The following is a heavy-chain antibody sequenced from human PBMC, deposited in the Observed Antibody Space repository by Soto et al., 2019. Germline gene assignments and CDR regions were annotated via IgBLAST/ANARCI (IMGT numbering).Heavy chain of an antibody. V-gene: IGHV1-2*04. Sequence: QVQLVQSGAEVKKPGASVKVSCKASGYTFTGYYMHWVRQAPGQGLEWMGWINPNSGGTNYAQKFQGWVTMTRDTSISTAYRERSRLRSDDTAVYYCARAAYYYDSSGYPPYYYGMDVWGQGTTVTVSS. J-gene: IGHJ6*02. CDR3: ARAAYYYDSSGYPPYYYGMDV. CDR2: INPNSGGT. D-gene: IGHD3-22*01. CDR1: GYTFTGYY.